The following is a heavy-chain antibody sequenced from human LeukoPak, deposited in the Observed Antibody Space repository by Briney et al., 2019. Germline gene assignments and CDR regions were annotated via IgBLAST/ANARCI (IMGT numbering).Heavy chain of an antibody. CDR3: ARVEIAANWFDP. V-gene: IGHV3-53*04. Sequence: GGSLRLSCAASGFTVSSNYMSWVRQAPGKGLEWVSVIYSGGSTYYADSVKGRFTISRHNSENTLYLQMNSLRAEDTAVYYCARVEIAANWFDPWGQGTLVTVSS. D-gene: IGHD6-13*01. CDR2: IYSGGST. CDR1: GFTVSSNY. J-gene: IGHJ5*02.